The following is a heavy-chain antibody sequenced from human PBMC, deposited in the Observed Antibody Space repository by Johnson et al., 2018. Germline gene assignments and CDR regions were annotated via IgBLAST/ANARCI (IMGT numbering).Heavy chain of an antibody. CDR3: AKDLYGDYGMDV. CDR2: ISWNSGSM. Sequence: VQLVESGGGLVQPGRSLRLSCAASGFTFDDYAMHWVRQAPGKGLEWVSGISWNSGSMGYADSVKGRFTISRDKAKNSLYLQMNSLRAEDTALYYCAKDLYGDYGMDVWGQGTTVTVSS. J-gene: IGHJ6*02. V-gene: IGHV3-9*01. CDR1: GFTFDDYA. D-gene: IGHD4-17*01.